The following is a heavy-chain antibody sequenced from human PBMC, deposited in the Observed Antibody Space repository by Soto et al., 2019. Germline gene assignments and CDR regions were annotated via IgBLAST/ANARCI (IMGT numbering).Heavy chain of an antibody. CDR1: GYTFTGYY. CDR3: ARAPHFWSGYSGEYGMDV. CDR2: INTNSGGT. V-gene: IGHV1-2*04. D-gene: IGHD3-3*01. Sequence: QVQLVQSGAEVKKPGASVKVSCKASGYTFTGYYMHWVRQAPGQGLEWMGWINTNSGGTNYAQKFQGXVXXXTXXSISTAYMELSRLRSDDTAVYYCARAPHFWSGYSGEYGMDVWGQGTTVTVSS. J-gene: IGHJ6*02.